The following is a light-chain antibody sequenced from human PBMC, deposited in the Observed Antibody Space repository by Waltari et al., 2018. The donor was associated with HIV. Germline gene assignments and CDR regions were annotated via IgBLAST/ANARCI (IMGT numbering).Light chain of an antibody. Sequence: QSVLTQPPSASGTPGQRVTIPCSGSSSNIGSNYVYWYQQRPGTAPKLLIYRNNQRPSGVPDRFSGSKSGTSASLAISGLRSEDEADYYCATWDDSLSGLWVFGGGTKLTVL. J-gene: IGLJ3*02. CDR3: ATWDDSLSGLWV. CDR2: RNN. CDR1: SSNIGSNY. V-gene: IGLV1-47*01.